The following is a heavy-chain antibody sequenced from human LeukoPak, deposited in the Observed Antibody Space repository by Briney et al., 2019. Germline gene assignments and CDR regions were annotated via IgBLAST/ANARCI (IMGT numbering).Heavy chain of an antibody. CDR3: ARDSYATEGSTGFDP. CDR1: GGTFSSYA. J-gene: IGHJ5*02. D-gene: IGHD1-26*01. Sequence: ASVKVSCKASGGTFSSYAISWVRQAPGQGLEWMGGIIPIFGTANYAQKFQGRVTITADESTSTAYMELSSLRSEDTAVCYCARDSYATEGSTGFDPWGQGTLVTVSS. CDR2: IIPIFGTA. V-gene: IGHV1-69*13.